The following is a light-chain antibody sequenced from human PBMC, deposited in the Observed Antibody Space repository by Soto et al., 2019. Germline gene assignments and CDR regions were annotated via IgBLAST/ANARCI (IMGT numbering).Light chain of an antibody. V-gene: IGLV2-8*01. CDR1: SSDVGNYNY. J-gene: IGLJ1*01. CDR2: MVS. CDR3: SSYAGSSHYV. Sequence: QSALTQPASVSGSPGQSITISCTGTSSDVGNYNYVSWYQQYPGRVPKLLIYMVSNRPSGVPDRFSGSKSGNTASLTVSGLQAEDEADYYCSSYAGSSHYVFGTGTKVTVL.